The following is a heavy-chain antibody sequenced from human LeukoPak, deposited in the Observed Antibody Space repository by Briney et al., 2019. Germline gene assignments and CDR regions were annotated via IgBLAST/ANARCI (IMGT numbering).Heavy chain of an antibody. CDR3: TTGWGTYFHY. Sequence: KPGGSLRLSCAASGFDFSSYIMNWVRQAPGKGLEWVGRIKSEIDGGTTDYAAPVKGRFTISRDDSKNTLYLQMNSLNTEDTAVYFCTTGWGTYFHYWGQGTLVTVSS. CDR1: GFDFSSYI. J-gene: IGHJ4*02. D-gene: IGHD3-16*01. V-gene: IGHV3-15*01. CDR2: IKSEIDGGTT.